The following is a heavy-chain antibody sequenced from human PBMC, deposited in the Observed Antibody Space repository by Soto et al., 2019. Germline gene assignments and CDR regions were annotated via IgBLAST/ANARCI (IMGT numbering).Heavy chain of an antibody. CDR3: AIQYYDFGSGLYYYYGMDV. CDR1: GYTFTGYY. V-gene: IGHV1-2*02. Sequence: ASVKVSCKASGYTFTGYYMHWVRQAPGQGLEWMGWINPNSGGTNYAQKFQGRVTMTRDTSISTAYMELSRLRSDDTAVYYCAIQYYDFGSGLYYYYGMDVWGQGTTVTVSS. D-gene: IGHD3-3*01. J-gene: IGHJ6*02. CDR2: INPNSGGT.